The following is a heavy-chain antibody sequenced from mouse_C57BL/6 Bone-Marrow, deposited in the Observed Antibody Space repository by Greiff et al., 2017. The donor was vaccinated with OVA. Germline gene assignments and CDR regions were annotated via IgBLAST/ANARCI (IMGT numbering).Heavy chain of an antibody. CDR2: IYPGDGDT. J-gene: IGHJ1*03. CDR1: GYAFSSYW. D-gene: IGHD1-1*01. V-gene: IGHV1-80*01. Sequence: QVQLKESGAELVKPGASVKISCKASGYAFSSYWMNWVKQRPGKGLEWIGQIYPGDGDTNYNGKFKGKATLTADKSSSTAYMQLSSLTSEDSAVYFCARGEVVDLAHYWYFDVWGTGTTVTVSS. CDR3: ARGEVVDLAHYWYFDV.